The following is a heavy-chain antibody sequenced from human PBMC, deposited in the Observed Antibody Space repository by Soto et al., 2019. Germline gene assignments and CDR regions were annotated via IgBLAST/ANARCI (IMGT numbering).Heavy chain of an antibody. J-gene: IGHJ6*02. D-gene: IGHD3-22*01. CDR2: INPNSGGT. CDR3: ARDLAMIVVGRRGYYYGMDV. Sequence: GASVTVSCKASGYTFTGYYMHWVRQAPGQGPGWMGWINPNSGGTNYAQKFQGWVTMTRDTSISTAYMELSRLRSDDTAVYYCARDLAMIVVGRRGYYYGMDVWGQGTTVTVSS. CDR1: GYTFTGYY. V-gene: IGHV1-2*04.